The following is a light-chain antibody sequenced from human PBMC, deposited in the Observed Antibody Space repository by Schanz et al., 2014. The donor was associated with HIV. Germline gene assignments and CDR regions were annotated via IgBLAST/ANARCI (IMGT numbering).Light chain of an antibody. V-gene: IGLV1-51*01. J-gene: IGLJ1*01. Sequence: SVLTQPPSVSALPGQRVTISCSGGALNVGDNSVSWYQQFPGTAPKLLIYDNNKRPSGIPDRFSGSKSGTSVTLGITGLQTGDEADYFCGTWDSRMSVGFVFGSGTKLTVL. CDR2: DNN. CDR1: ALNVGDNS. CDR3: GTWDSRMSVGFV.